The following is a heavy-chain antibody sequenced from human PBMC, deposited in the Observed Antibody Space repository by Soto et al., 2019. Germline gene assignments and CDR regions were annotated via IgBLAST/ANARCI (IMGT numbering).Heavy chain of an antibody. J-gene: IGHJ4*02. CDR2: ISYLGTKT. CDR3: ARTDTGGTYFEF. V-gene: IGHV3-33*08. Sequence: PGGSLRLSCADSGFTFSEYDMHWVRQAPGKGLEWVALISYLGTKTDYADSVKGRFTISRDNFRKTVSLQMESLRAEDSAVSFCARTDTGGTYFEFWGRGTLVTVSS. CDR1: GFTFSEYD. D-gene: IGHD3-16*01.